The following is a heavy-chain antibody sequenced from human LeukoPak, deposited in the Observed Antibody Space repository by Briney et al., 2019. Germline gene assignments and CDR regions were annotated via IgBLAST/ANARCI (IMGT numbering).Heavy chain of an antibody. V-gene: IGHV1-2*02. CDR3: ASTVTTIKYYYYMDV. D-gene: IGHD4-11*01. J-gene: IGHJ6*03. CDR1: GYTFTDYY. CDR2: INPNSGGT. Sequence: ASVTVSCKASGYTFTDYYMHWVRQAPGQGLEWMGWINPNSGGTNYAQKFQGRVTMTRDTSISTAYMELSRLGSDDTAVYYCASTVTTIKYYYYMDVWGKGTTVTVSS.